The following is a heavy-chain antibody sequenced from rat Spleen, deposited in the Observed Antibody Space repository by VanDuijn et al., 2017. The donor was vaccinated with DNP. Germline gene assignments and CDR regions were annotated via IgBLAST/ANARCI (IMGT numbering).Heavy chain of an antibody. J-gene: IGHJ2*01. V-gene: IGHV5S11*01. CDR1: GFTFSNYS. CDR2: ISTGGGNT. Sequence: EVQLVESGGGLVQPGRSMKLSCAASGFTFSNYSMAWVRQAPTTGLEWLAAISTGGGNTYYRDSVKGRFTISRDNAKSTLYLQMASLRSEETATYYCAKAGGYSPWYFDYWGQGVMVTVSS. D-gene: IGHD1-11*01. CDR3: AKAGGYSPWYFDY.